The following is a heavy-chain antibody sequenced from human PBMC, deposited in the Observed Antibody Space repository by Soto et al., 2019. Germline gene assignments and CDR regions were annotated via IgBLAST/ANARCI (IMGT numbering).Heavy chain of an antibody. V-gene: IGHV3-7*03. D-gene: IGHD1-1*01. CDR2: INEHGSEM. CDR1: GFTFSNYW. J-gene: IGHJ4*02. Sequence: VGSLRLSCAASGFTFSNYWINWVRQAPGEGLEWVANINEHGSEMHYVDSVKSRFTISRDNAKNSVHLQMNSLRAEDTAVYYCLSFWTDSWGQGSLVTVSS. CDR3: LSFWTDS.